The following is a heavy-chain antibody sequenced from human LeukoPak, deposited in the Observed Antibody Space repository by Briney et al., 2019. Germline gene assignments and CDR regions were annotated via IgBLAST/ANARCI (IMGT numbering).Heavy chain of an antibody. CDR1: GFTFSSYA. D-gene: IGHD1-26*01. V-gene: IGHV3-23*01. J-gene: IGHJ4*02. Sequence: GGSLRLSCAASGFTFSSYAMSWVRQAPGKGLERVSAISGSGGSTYYADSVKGRFTISRDNSKNTLYLQMNSLRAEDTAVYYCAKEMLGELLPISWDYWGQGTLVTVSS. CDR2: ISGSGGST. CDR3: AKEMLGELLPISWDY.